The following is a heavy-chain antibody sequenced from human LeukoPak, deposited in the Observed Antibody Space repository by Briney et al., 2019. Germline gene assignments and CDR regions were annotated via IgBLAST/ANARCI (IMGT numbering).Heavy chain of an antibody. Sequence: SETLFLTCTVSGGSISSSSYYWGWIRQPPGKGLEWIGSIYYSGSTYYNPSLKSRVTISVDTSKNQFSLKLSSVTAADTAVYYCARQRSLSVVVPAAPYYFDYWGQGTLVTVSS. CDR3: ARQRSLSVVVPAAPYYFDY. V-gene: IGHV4-39*01. CDR2: IYYSGST. D-gene: IGHD2-2*01. J-gene: IGHJ4*02. CDR1: GGSISSSSYY.